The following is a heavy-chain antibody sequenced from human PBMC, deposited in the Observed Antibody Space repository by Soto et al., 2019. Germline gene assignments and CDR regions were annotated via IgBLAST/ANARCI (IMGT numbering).Heavy chain of an antibody. CDR2: ISHDGRVT. V-gene: IGHV3-30*04. D-gene: IGHD3-16*02. J-gene: IGHJ4*02. CDR3: AREPYRDSQYFDY. CDR1: GFTFNSLS. Sequence: QVQLVESGGGMVQPGTSLRLSCAASGFTFNSLSLHWVRQRPDKGLEWVAVISHDGRVTFYADFVKGRFTVSRDNSKNTIYLQVNSLRAEDTAVYYCAREPYRDSQYFDYWGQGTLVTVSS.